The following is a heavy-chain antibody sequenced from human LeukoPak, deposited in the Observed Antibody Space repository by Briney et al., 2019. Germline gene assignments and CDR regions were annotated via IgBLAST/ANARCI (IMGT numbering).Heavy chain of an antibody. CDR3: ARDRRYYDRGGHGMDV. CDR1: GGSISSYY. Sequence: SETLSLTCTVSGGSISSYYWSWIRQPPGKGLEWIGYIYYSGSTYYNPSLKSRVTISVDTSKSQLSLKLSSVTAADTAVYYCARDRRYYDRGGHGMDVWGQGTTVTVSS. CDR2: IYYSGST. V-gene: IGHV4-59*12. J-gene: IGHJ6*02. D-gene: IGHD3-22*01.